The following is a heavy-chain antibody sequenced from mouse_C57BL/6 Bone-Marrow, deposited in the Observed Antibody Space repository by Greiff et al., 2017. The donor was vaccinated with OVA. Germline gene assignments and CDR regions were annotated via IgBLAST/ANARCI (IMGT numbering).Heavy chain of an antibody. CDR1: GYSFTSYY. CDR2: IYPGSGNT. CDR3: ARALIYYYGRYAMDY. J-gene: IGHJ4*01. D-gene: IGHD1-1*01. V-gene: IGHV1-66*01. Sequence: QVHVKQSGPELVKPGASVKISCKASGYSFTSYYIHWVKQRPGQGLEWIGWIYPGSGNTKYNEKFKGKATLTADTSSSTAYMQLSSLTSEDSAVYYCARALIYYYGRYAMDYWGQGTSVTVSS.